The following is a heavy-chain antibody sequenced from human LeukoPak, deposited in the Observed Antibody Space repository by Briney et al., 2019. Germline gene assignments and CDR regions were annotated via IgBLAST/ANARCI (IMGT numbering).Heavy chain of an antibody. CDR2: MNPNSGNT. J-gene: IGHJ4*02. V-gene: IGHV1-8*02. CDR1: GYTFTSYD. CDR3: ARGSVLIGPYYFDY. Sequence: ASVKVSCKASGYTFTSYDINWVRQATGQGLEWMGWMNPNSGNTGYAQKFQGRVTMTRDTSISTAYMELSRLRSDDTAVYYCARGSVLIGPYYFDYWGQGTLVTVSS. D-gene: IGHD2/OR15-2a*01.